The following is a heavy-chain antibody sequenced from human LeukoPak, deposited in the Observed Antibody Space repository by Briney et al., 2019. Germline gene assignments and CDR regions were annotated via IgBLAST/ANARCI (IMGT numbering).Heavy chain of an antibody. J-gene: IGHJ4*02. CDR2: IYYSGST. D-gene: IGHD5-24*01. CDR3: ARHERDGCNHGGADY. V-gene: IGHV4-39*01. Sequence: SETLSLTCTVSGGSISSSSYYWGWIRQPPGKGLEWIGSIYYSGSTYYNPSLKSRVTISVDTSKNQFSLKLSSVTAADTAVYYCARHERDGCNHGGADYWGQGTLVTVSS. CDR1: GGSISSSSYY.